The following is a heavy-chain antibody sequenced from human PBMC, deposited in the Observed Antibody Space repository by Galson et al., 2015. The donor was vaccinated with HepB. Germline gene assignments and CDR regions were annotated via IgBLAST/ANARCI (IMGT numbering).Heavy chain of an antibody. J-gene: IGHJ4*02. CDR1: GGSISSSSYS. CDR2: IYYSGST. D-gene: IGHD3-3*01. CDR3: ARGLLIQSFGVVTLITSHFDY. V-gene: IGHV4-39*07. Sequence: ETLSLTCTVSGGSISSSSYSWSWIRQPPGKGLEWIGSIYYSGSTYYNPSLKSRVTISVDTSKNQFSLKLSSVTAADTAVYYCARGLLIQSFGVVTLITSHFDYWGQGTLVTVSS.